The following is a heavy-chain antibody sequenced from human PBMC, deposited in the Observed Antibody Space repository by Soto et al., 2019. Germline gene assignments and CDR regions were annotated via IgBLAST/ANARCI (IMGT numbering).Heavy chain of an antibody. V-gene: IGHV3-74*01. J-gene: IGHJ4*02. Sequence: EVQLVESGGGLVQPGESLRLSCAASGFTFSTYWMHWVRQAPGKGLVWVSGVNSDGSIINYADSVKGRFTISRDNAKNTLYLQMNSLRAEDTAVYDCARAYYYDTSGYWGFDHWGQGTLVTASS. D-gene: IGHD3-22*01. CDR1: GFTFSTYW. CDR2: VNSDGSII. CDR3: ARAYYYDTSGYWGFDH.